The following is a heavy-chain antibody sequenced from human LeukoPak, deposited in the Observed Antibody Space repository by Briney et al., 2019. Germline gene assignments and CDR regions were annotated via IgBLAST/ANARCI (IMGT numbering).Heavy chain of an antibody. CDR1: GFTLSRFS. V-gene: IGHV3-30-3*01. J-gene: IGHJ5*02. CDR2: ISYDGSTK. D-gene: IGHD3-10*01. Sequence: SGGSLRLSCAASGFTLSRFSMHWVCQAPGKGLEWVASISYDGSTKYYADSVKGRFTISRDNAKNSLYLQMNSLRAEDTAVYYCARDLPLYNGSGTNWFDPWGQGTLVTVSS. CDR3: ARDLPLYNGSGTNWFDP.